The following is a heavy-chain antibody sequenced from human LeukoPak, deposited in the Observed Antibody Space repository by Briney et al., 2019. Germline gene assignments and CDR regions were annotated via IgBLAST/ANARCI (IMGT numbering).Heavy chain of an antibody. J-gene: IGHJ6*02. Sequence: ASVKVSCKASGYTFTSYDINWVRQATGQGLEWMGWMNPNSGNTGYAQKFQGRVTMTRNTSISTAYMELSSLRSEDTAVYYCARGGPGYCSGGSCLPHYYYGMDVWGQGTTVTVSS. CDR3: ARGGPGYCSGGSCLPHYYYGMDV. CDR1: GYTFTSYD. D-gene: IGHD2-15*01. V-gene: IGHV1-8*01. CDR2: MNPNSGNT.